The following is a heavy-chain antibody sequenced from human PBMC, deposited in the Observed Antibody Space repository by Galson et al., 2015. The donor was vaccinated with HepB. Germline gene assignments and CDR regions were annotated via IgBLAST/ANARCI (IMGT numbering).Heavy chain of an antibody. CDR1: GFTFSSYA. V-gene: IGHV3-30-3*01. CDR3: AREITMIVVERGDGMDV. Sequence: SLRLSCAASGFTFSSYAMHWVRQAPGKGLEWVAVISYDGSNKYYADSVKGRFTISRDNSKNTLYLQMNSLRAEDTAVYYCAREITMIVVERGDGMDVWGQGTTVTVSS. J-gene: IGHJ6*02. D-gene: IGHD3-22*01. CDR2: ISYDGSNK.